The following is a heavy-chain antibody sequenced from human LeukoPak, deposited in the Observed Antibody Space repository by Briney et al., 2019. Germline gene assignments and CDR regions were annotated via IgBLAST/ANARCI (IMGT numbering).Heavy chain of an antibody. J-gene: IGHJ4*02. CDR1: GFTFSSYA. CDR3: ARGYCTSSGCYNDY. CDR2: MSFDVNNK. Sequence: GVSLRLSCVTSGFTFSSYAFHWVRQAPGKGLEWVATMSFDVNNKYYADSVRGRFTISRDNSKNTLYLQMNSLGAEDTAVYSCARGYCTSSGCYNDYWGQGTLVTVSS. V-gene: IGHV3-30*04. D-gene: IGHD2-2*02.